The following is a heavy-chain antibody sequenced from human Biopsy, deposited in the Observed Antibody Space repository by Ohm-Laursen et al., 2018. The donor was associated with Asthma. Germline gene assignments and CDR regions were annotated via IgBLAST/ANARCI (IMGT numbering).Heavy chain of an antibody. J-gene: IGHJ3*02. V-gene: IGHV3-30*01. CDR2: ISKDASTQ. Sequence: SPGLSCTAPGFSFRKFSIHWVRPAPGKGREWGGVISKDASTQDYADSVKGRFTMARDNSKNTLDLQMNSLREEDTAVYYCVRDGTDDAFDIWGQGTVVSVSS. CDR3: VRDGTDDAFDI. D-gene: IGHD1-1*01. CDR1: GFSFRKFS.